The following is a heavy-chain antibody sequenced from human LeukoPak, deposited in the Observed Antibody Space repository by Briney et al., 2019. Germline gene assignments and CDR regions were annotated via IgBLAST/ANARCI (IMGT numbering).Heavy chain of an antibody. CDR2: INPSGGST. Sequence: ASVKVSCKASGYTFTSYYMHWVRQAPGQGLEWMGIINPSGGSTSYAQKFQGRVTMTRDMSTSTVYMELSSLRSEDTAVYYCARGGSYYYDSSGPFDPWGQGTLVTVSS. D-gene: IGHD3-22*01. V-gene: IGHV1-46*01. CDR3: ARGGSYYYDSSGPFDP. CDR1: GYTFTSYY. J-gene: IGHJ5*02.